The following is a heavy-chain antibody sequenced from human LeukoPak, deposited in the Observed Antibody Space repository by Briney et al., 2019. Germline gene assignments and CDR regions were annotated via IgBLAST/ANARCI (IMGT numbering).Heavy chain of an antibody. CDR2: ISGSGGST. Sequence: GGSLRLSCAASGFTFSSYAMSWVRQAPGKGLERVSAISGSGGSTYYADSVKGRFTISRDNSKNTLYLQMNSLRAEDTAVYYCAKDEEAYDYVWGSDYYFDYWGQGTLVTVSS. D-gene: IGHD3-16*01. CDR1: GFTFSSYA. CDR3: AKDEEAYDYVWGSDYYFDY. V-gene: IGHV3-23*01. J-gene: IGHJ4*02.